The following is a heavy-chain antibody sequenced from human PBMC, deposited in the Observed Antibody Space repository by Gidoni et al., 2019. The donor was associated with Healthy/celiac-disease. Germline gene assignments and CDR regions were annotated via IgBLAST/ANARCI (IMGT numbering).Heavy chain of an antibody. J-gene: IGHJ4*02. D-gene: IGHD3-22*01. CDR1: VGSFSGYY. CDR2: INHSGST. CDR3: ARGDSSGYYGFY. V-gene: IGHV4-34*01. Sequence: QVQLQQWGAGLLKPSETLFLTCAVYVGSFSGYYWSWIRQPPGKGLEWIGEINHSGSTNYNPSLKSRVTISVDTSKNQFSLKLSSVTAADTAVYYCARGDSSGYYGFYWGQGTLVTVSS.